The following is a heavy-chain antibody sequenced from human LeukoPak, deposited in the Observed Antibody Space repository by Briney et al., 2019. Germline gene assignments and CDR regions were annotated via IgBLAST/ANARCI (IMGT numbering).Heavy chain of an antibody. CDR2: ISSSSSTI. CDR1: GFTFSSYS. D-gene: IGHD6-19*01. Sequence: GGSLRLSCAASGFTFSSYSMNWVRQAPGKGLEWVSYISSSSSTIYYADSVKGRFTISRDNAKNSLYLQMNSLRAEDTAVYYCARELLYPSGWFNYFDYWGQGTLVTVSS. V-gene: IGHV3-48*01. J-gene: IGHJ4*02. CDR3: ARELLYPSGWFNYFDY.